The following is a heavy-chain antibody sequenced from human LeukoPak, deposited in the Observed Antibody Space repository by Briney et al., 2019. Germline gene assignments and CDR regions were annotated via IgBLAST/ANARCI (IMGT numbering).Heavy chain of an antibody. Sequence: GSLRLSCAASGFTFSSYSTNWVRQAPGKGLEWVSSISSSSSYIYYADSVKGRFTISRDNAKNSLYLQMNSLRAEDTAVYYCARKIVGDFWSDLFDYWGQGTLVTVSS. V-gene: IGHV3-21*01. D-gene: IGHD3-3*01. CDR1: GFTFSSYS. CDR2: ISSSSSYI. CDR3: ARKIVGDFWSDLFDY. J-gene: IGHJ4*02.